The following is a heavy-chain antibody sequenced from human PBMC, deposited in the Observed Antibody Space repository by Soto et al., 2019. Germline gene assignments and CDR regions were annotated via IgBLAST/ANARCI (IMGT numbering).Heavy chain of an antibody. J-gene: IGHJ6*02. CDR1: GGSISTYY. V-gene: IGHV4-59*01. D-gene: IGHD3-10*01. CDR2: VYYSGST. Sequence: PSETLSLTCTVSGGSISTYYWSWIRQPPGKGLEWIGYVYYSGSTKYNPSLKSRVTISVDTSKNQFSLELSSVTAADTAVYYCARDEVRGPQGLYYGMDVWGQGTTVTVSS. CDR3: ARDEVRGPQGLYYGMDV.